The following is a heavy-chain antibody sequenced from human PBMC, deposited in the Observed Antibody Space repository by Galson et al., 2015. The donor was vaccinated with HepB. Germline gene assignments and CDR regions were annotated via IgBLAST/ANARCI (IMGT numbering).Heavy chain of an antibody. J-gene: IGHJ4*02. V-gene: IGHV3-23*01. CDR2: ISGSGGTT. Sequence: SLRLSCAASGFTFSSYAMSWVRQAPGKGLEWVSAISGSGGTTYYADSVKGRFTVSRDNSKNTLYLQTNSLRAEDTAVYYCAKDRGGCSGGSCYSKYDYWGQGTLVTVSS. CDR3: AKDRGGCSGGSCYSKYDY. CDR1: GFTFSSYA. D-gene: IGHD2-15*01.